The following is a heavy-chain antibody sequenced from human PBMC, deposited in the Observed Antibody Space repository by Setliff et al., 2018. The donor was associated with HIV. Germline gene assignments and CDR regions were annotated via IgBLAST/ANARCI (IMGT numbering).Heavy chain of an antibody. CDR2: TYTSGST. CDR3: ARVRLTMIMMVDYFDQ. Sequence: SETLSLTCTVSGGSINSYYWSWIRQSPGKGLEWIGYTYTSGSTNYNPSLKSRVTISVDTSKNQFSLKLSSVTAADTAVYYCARVRLTMIMMVDYFDQWGQGTQVTVSS. D-gene: IGHD3-22*01. CDR1: GGSINSYY. V-gene: IGHV4-4*09. J-gene: IGHJ4*02.